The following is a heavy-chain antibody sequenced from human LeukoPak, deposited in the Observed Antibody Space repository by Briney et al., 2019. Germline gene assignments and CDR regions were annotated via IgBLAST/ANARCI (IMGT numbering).Heavy chain of an antibody. CDR1: GFTVSSKD. CDR3: ARVTRTALSSSWPTRRYYFDY. CDR2: IYSAGST. V-gene: IGHV3-53*04. Sequence: PGGSLRLSCAASGFTVSSKDMSWVRQAPGRGLEWVSVIYSAGSTYYADSVKGRFTISRHNSKNTLYLQMNSLRPEDTAVYYCARVTRTALSSSWPTRRYYFDYWGQGTLVTVSS. J-gene: IGHJ4*02. D-gene: IGHD6-13*01.